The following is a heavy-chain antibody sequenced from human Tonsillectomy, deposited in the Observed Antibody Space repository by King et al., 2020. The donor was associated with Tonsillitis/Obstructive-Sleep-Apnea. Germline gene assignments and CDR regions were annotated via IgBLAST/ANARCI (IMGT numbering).Heavy chain of an antibody. CDR3: AHRQSVSRGDYEDY. D-gene: IGHD4-17*01. Sequence: QFTLKESGPTLVKPTQTLTLTCTFSGFSLSTSGVGVAWIRQPPGMALEWLALIYWDGDKRYSPSLKSRLSITKDPSRNQVVLTLTNMDPADPGTYYCAHRQSVSRGDYEDYWGQGTLVTVSS. V-gene: IGHV2-5*02. CDR2: IYWDGDK. J-gene: IGHJ4*02. CDR1: GFSLSTSGVG.